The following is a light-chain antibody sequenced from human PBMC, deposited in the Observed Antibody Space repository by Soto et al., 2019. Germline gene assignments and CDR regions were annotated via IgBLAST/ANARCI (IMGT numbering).Light chain of an antibody. J-gene: IGLJ1*01. CDR1: SNDIGSYYY. CDR3: SSFNTSRFYV. Sequence: QPASVSGSSVESIDISCTANSNDIGSYYYVSWYQQHPGKAPGLLIHGVRSRPSGISSRFSASKSGLTVSLTISALQAEDEADYYCSSFNTSRFYVFGPGTKVTAL. CDR2: GVR. V-gene: IGLV2-14*01.